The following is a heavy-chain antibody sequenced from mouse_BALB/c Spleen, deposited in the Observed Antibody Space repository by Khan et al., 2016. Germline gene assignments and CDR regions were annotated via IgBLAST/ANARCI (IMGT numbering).Heavy chain of an antibody. D-gene: IGHD2-4*01. CDR1: GYTFTSYT. CDR2: ITPSSGYT. CDR3: ARRSSSMMTRLPSGYAVDY. J-gene: IGHJ4*01. Sequence: QVQLQQSGAELARPGASVKMSCKASGYTFTSYTMQWVKQRPGQGLEWIGHITPSSGYTNYNQKFKDKATLTADKSSSTSYMQLSSLTSEDSAGYYCARRSSSMMTRLPSGYAVDYWGQGTSVTVSS. V-gene: IGHV1-4*01.